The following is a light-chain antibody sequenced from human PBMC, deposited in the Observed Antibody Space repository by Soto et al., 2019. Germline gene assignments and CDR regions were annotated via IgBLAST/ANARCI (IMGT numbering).Light chain of an antibody. CDR2: ATS. J-gene: IGKJ1*01. CDR3: LQHNSYPRT. CDR1: QGIKSD. V-gene: IGKV1-17*01. Sequence: DIPMTQSPSSLSASVGDRVTITCRASQGIKSDLGWFQQKPGKAPKRLIYATSSSQSGVPSRFSGSGSGTEFTLTISSLQPEDSATYYCLQHNSYPRTFGQGTKVEIK.